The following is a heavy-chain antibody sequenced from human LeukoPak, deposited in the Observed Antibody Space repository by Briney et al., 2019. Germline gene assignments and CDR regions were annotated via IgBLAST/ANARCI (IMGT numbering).Heavy chain of an antibody. D-gene: IGHD6-13*01. J-gene: IGHJ4*02. Sequence: GGSLRLSCAASGFTFSNYAMSWVRQAPGKGLEWVSTISGNGGSTYYADSVKGRFTTSRDNSKNTVYLQMNSLRAEDTAVYYCAKRIAATSFDHWGQGTLVTVSS. V-gene: IGHV3-23*01. CDR3: AKRIAATSFDH. CDR2: ISGNGGST. CDR1: GFTFSNYA.